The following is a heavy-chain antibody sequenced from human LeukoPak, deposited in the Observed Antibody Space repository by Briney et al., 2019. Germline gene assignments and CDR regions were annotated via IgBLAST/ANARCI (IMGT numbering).Heavy chain of an antibody. V-gene: IGHV4-59*01. J-gene: IGHJ4*02. D-gene: IGHD3-22*01. Sequence: SETLSLTCTVSGGSISSYYWSWIRQPPGKGLEWIGYIYYSGNTNYNPSLKSRVIISVDTSKNQFSLKLSSVTAADTAVYYCARDSSGYSPSFDYWGRGTLVTVSS. CDR1: GGSISSYY. CDR3: ARDSSGYSPSFDY. CDR2: IYYSGNT.